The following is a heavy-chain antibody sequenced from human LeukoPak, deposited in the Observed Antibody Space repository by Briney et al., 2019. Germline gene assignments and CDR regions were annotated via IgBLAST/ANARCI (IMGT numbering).Heavy chain of an antibody. V-gene: IGHV4-31*03. CDR1: GGSISSGGYY. Sequence: PSQTLSLTCTVSGGSISSGGYYWSWIRQHPGKGLEWIGYIYYSGSTYYNPSLKSRVTISVDTSKNPYSPKLSSVTAADTARYSGASGYPRPPHFDYWGQGTLVTVSS. CDR3: ASGYPRPPHFDY. CDR2: IYYSGST. J-gene: IGHJ4*02. D-gene: IGHD6-25*01.